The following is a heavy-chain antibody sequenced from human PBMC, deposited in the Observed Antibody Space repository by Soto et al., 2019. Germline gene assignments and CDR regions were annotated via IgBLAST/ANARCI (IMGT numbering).Heavy chain of an antibody. D-gene: IGHD3-10*01. Sequence: EVQVVESGGGSAKPGGSLRLSCVASGLTFHNAGITWVRQAPGKGLEWVGRIKSKSEGGTTDYAAPVKGRFTISRDDSMKTLFLQMDSLKTEHTAMYYCTIPDYYGSVTSAPFDYWGQGTLVTVSS. J-gene: IGHJ4*02. V-gene: IGHV3-15*01. CDR2: IKSKSEGGTT. CDR3: TIPDYYGSVTSAPFDY. CDR1: GLTFHNAG.